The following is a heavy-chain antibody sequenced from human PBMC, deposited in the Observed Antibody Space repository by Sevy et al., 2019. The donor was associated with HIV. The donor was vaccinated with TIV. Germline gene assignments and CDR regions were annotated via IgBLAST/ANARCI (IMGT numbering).Heavy chain of an antibody. J-gene: IGHJ4*02. Sequence: GGSLRLSCAVSGITFTTSGMHWVRQAPGKGLEWVSSISSSSSSIYYADSVKGRFTISRDNAKNSLYLQMDSLTAEDTAVYYCARGFCVSSSCSGSSWGQGTLVTVSS. CDR1: GITFTTSG. D-gene: IGHD2-2*01. V-gene: IGHV3-48*01. CDR3: ARGFCVSSSCSGSS. CDR2: ISSSSSSI.